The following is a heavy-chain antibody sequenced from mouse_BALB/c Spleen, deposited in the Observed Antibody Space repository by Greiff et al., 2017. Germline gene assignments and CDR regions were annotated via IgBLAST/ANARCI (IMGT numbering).Heavy chain of an antibody. Sequence: VQLQQSGAELVKPGASVKLSCTASGFNIKDTYMHWVKQRPEPGLEWIGRIDPANGNTKYDPKFQGKATITADTSSNTAYLQLSSLTSEDTAVYYCALYGNYAYWGQGTLVTVSA. CDR3: ALYGNYAY. D-gene: IGHD2-1*01. CDR2: IDPANGNT. J-gene: IGHJ3*01. V-gene: IGHV14-3*02. CDR1: GFNIKDTY.